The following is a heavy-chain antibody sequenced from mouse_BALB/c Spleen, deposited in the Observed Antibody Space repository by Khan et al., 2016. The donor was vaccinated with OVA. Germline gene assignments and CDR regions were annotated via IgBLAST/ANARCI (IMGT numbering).Heavy chain of an antibody. J-gene: IGHJ3*01. V-gene: IGHV1S136*01. CDR2: IYPFNDDS. Sequence: VPLQQPGPELLKPGASVKMSCKASGYTFTSYVMHWVKQKPGQGLEWIGYIYPFNDDSKYSEKFKGKATLTSDTSSNTAYMELSSLTSEDSAVYYCATQGSTYTWFAYWGQGTLVTVSA. D-gene: IGHD1-1*01. CDR1: GYTFTSYV. CDR3: ATQGSTYTWFAY.